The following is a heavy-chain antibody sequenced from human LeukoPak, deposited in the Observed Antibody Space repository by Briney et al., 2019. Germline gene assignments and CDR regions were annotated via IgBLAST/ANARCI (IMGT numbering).Heavy chain of an antibody. CDR1: GYSFTSYW. D-gene: IGHD3-10*01. V-gene: IGHV5-51*01. Sequence: GESLKISCKGSGYSFTSYWIGWVRQMPGKGLEWLGIIYPGDSDTRYSPSFQGQVTISGDKSISNAYLQWSSLKASDTAMYYCARVYYGSGSPNWFDPWGQGTLVTVSS. J-gene: IGHJ5*02. CDR2: IYPGDSDT. CDR3: ARVYYGSGSPNWFDP.